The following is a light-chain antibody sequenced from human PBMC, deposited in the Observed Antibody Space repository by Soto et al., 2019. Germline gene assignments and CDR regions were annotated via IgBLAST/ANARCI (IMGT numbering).Light chain of an antibody. Sequence: QAVVTQPPSVSGAPGQRVTISCTGSNSNIGLGYDVHWYQQVPGRAPKLLIYGNTKRPSGVPDRFSGSKSGTSASLAITGLQAEDEADYYCQSYDNSLSGFYVFGTGTKLTVL. CDR3: QSYDNSLSGFYV. CDR2: GNT. J-gene: IGLJ1*01. V-gene: IGLV1-40*01. CDR1: NSNIGLGYD.